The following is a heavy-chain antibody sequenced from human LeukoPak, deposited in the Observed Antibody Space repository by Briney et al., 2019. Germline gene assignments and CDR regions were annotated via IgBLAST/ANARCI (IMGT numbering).Heavy chain of an antibody. Sequence: ASVKVSCKVSGYTLTELSMHWVRQAPGKGLEWMGGFDPEDGETICAQKFQGRVTMTEGTSTDTAYMELSSLRSEDTAVYYCATRPGYGDYRFWGQGTLVTVSS. CDR1: GYTLTELS. CDR3: ATRPGYGDYRF. J-gene: IGHJ4*02. CDR2: FDPEDGET. V-gene: IGHV1-24*01. D-gene: IGHD4-17*01.